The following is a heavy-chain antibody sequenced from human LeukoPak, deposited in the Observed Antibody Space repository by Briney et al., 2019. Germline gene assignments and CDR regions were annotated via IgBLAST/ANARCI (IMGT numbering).Heavy chain of an antibody. J-gene: IGHJ6*03. CDR2: IIPIFGTA. V-gene: IGHV1-69*05. Sequence: ASVKVSCKASGGTFSSYAISWVRQAPGQGLEWMGRIIPIFGTANYAQKFRGRVTITTDESTSTAYMELSSPRSEDTAVYYCAREAAMGDYYYYYMDVWGKGTTVTVSS. CDR1: GGTFSSYA. D-gene: IGHD5-18*01. CDR3: AREAAMGDYYYYYMDV.